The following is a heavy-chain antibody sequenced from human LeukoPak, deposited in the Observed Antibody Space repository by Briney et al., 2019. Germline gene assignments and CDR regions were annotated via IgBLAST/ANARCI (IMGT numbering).Heavy chain of an antibody. D-gene: IGHD2-15*01. V-gene: IGHV3-23*01. Sequence: GGSLRLSCAASGFTFSSYAMSWVRQAPGKGLEWVSSIASGVTTYYTDSVKGRFTISRGNSMNTLYLQMNSLRVEDTAIYYCARIWASATDSWGQGTLVTVSS. J-gene: IGHJ4*02. CDR3: ARIWASATDS. CDR1: GFTFSSYA. CDR2: IASGVTT.